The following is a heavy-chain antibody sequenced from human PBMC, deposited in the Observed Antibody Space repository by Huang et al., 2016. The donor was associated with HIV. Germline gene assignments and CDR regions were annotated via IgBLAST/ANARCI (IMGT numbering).Heavy chain of an antibody. Sequence: QIQLMQSGPELKQPGASVKVSCKASGYTFTSYGITWVLQAPGKGPEWMGWIRASSGDTENAQKFQGRVTLTTDTSTNIADMELRSLRSDDTAKYYCARDPKYHRIGYYRQRRGIDIWGQGTMVIVSS. J-gene: IGHJ3*02. CDR3: ARDPKYHRIGYYRQRRGIDI. CDR2: IRASSGDT. CDR1: GYTFTSYG. V-gene: IGHV1-18*01. D-gene: IGHD3-22*01.